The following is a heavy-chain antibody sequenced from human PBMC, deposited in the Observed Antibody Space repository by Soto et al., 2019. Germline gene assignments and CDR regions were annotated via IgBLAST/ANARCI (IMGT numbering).Heavy chain of an antibody. CDR3: ARYYDILTGHTNYYYYYGMAV. J-gene: IGHJ6*02. CDR1: GGSISSSSYY. CDR2: IYYSGST. Sequence: SETLSLTCTVSGGSISSSSYYWGWIRQPPGKGLEWIGCIYYSGSTYYNPSLKSRVTISVDTSKNQFSLKLSSVTAADAAVYYCARYYDILTGHTNYYYYYGMAVWGQGTTVTVSS. V-gene: IGHV4-39*07. D-gene: IGHD3-9*01.